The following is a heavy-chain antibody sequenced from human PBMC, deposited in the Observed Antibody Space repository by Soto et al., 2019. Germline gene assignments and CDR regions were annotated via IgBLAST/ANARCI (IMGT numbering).Heavy chain of an antibody. CDR1: GFTFDDYA. CDR3: AKDNYGSAIYGMDV. V-gene: IGHV3-9*01. Sequence: EVQLVESGGGLVQPGRSLRLSCAASGFTFDDYAMHWVRQTPGKGLEWVSGITWNIGTIGYADSVKGRFTISRDNGKNSLYLQMNSLGPEDTALYYCAKDNYGSAIYGMDVWGQGTTVTVSS. D-gene: IGHD3-10*01. CDR2: ITWNIGTI. J-gene: IGHJ6*02.